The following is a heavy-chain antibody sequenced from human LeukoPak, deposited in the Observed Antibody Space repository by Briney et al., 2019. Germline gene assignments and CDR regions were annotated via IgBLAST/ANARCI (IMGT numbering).Heavy chain of an antibody. Sequence: GGSLRLSCSASGFTFSSYAIHWVRQAPGKGLEYVSGISSNGGNTYNANSLKGRITISRDNSKNTVDLQMSSLRTEDTAVYFCVKRTGLHFDYWGQGTLVTVSS. CDR2: ISSNGGNT. CDR1: GFTFSSYA. V-gene: IGHV3-64D*09. J-gene: IGHJ4*02. CDR3: VKRTGLHFDY. D-gene: IGHD7-27*01.